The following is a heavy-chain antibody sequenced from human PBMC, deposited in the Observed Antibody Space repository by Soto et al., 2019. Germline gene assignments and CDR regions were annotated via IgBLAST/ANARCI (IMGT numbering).Heavy chain of an antibody. CDR2: VIPLFDTA. D-gene: IGHD3-16*01. CDR1: GGIFTNNA. V-gene: IGHV1-69*01. Sequence: QVQVVQSGAEVKKPGSSVKVSCKVSGGIFTNNAISWVRKAPGQGLEWLGGVIPLFDTAYYAQIFRGRLRISSDRATTTAYMELSGLTSADTAVYFCATGGHNDGYNFYHGMDVWGQGTTVTVS. J-gene: IGHJ6*02. CDR3: ATGGHNDGYNFYHGMDV.